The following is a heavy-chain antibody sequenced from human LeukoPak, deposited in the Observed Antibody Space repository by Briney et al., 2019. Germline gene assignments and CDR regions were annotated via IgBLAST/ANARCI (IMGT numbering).Heavy chain of an antibody. V-gene: IGHV3-30-3*01. CDR1: GFTFSSYA. CDR3: ARQTGYSTWNGMDV. D-gene: IGHD6-13*01. J-gene: IGHJ6*02. Sequence: PGRSLRLSCAASGFTFSSYAMHWVRQAPGKGRGGVAVISYDGSNKYYADSVKGRFTISRDNSKNTLYLQMNSLRAEDTAVYYCARQTGYSTWNGMDVWGQGTTVTVSS. CDR2: ISYDGSNK.